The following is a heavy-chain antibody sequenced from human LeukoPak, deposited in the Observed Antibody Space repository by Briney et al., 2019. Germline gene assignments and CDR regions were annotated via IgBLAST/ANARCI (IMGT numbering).Heavy chain of an antibody. V-gene: IGHV4-39*01. J-gene: IGHJ4*02. Sequence: PSETLPLTCTVSGASVSSSSYYWEWIRQPPGKGLEWVGSIFYSGSTSYNPSLKSRVTMSVDTSKSQFSLRLSSVTATDTAVYYCATRRSGSHPYYWGQGTLVTVSS. CDR2: IFYSGST. D-gene: IGHD1-26*01. CDR3: ATRRSGSHPYY. CDR1: GASVSSSSYY.